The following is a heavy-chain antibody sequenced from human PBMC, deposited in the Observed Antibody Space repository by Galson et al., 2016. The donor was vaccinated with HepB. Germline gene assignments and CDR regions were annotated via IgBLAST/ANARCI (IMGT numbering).Heavy chain of an antibody. D-gene: IGHD2-2*02. Sequence: SVKVSCKASGYTFTDYGISWVRQAPGQGLEWMGWISPYNGNTNYAQKVQGRVTMTTDTSTSTAYMELRSLRSDDTAMYYCSRYCYRTGSYTSNGDVWGQGTTITVSS. CDR3: SRYCYRTGSYTSNGDV. CDR1: GYTFTDYG. V-gene: IGHV1-18*01. CDR2: ISPYNGNT. J-gene: IGHJ6*02.